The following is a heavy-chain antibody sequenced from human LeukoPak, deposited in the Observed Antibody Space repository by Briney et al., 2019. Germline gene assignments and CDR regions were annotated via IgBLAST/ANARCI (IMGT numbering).Heavy chain of an antibody. J-gene: IGHJ4*02. D-gene: IGHD3-22*01. V-gene: IGHV4-34*01. Sequence: PSETLSLTCAVYGGSFSGYYWGWIRQPPGKGLEWIGNAYYSGSAYYNPSLKSRVTISVDTSKKQFSLKLSSVTAADTAVYYCARRGSSGYYFHWGQGTLVTVSS. CDR2: AYYSGSA. CDR1: GGSFSGYY. CDR3: ARRGSSGYYFH.